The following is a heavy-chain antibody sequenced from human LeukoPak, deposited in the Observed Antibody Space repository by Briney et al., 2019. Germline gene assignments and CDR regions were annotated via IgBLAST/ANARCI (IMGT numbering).Heavy chain of an antibody. CDR2: ISSSSSYI. CDR1: GFTFSSYS. Sequence: GGSLRLSCAASGFTFSSYSMNWVRQAPGKGLEWVSSISSSSSYIYYADSVKGRFTISRDNAKNSLYLQMNSLRAEDTALYYCAKGAVRGVIGNYYYYMDVWGKGTTVTISS. V-gene: IGHV3-21*04. CDR3: AKGAVRGVIGNYYYYMDV. J-gene: IGHJ6*03. D-gene: IGHD3-10*01.